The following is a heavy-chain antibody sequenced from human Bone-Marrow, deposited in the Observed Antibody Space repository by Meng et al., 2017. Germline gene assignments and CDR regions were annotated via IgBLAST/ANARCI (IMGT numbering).Heavy chain of an antibody. Sequence: ASVKVSCKASGYTFTSYGISWVRQAPGQGLEWMGWISAYNGNTNYAQKFQGRVTITRDTSASTAYMELSSLRSEDTAVYYCAKLTGIDYDGIDYWGQGTLVTVSS. CDR3: AKLTGIDYDGIDY. CDR1: GYTFTSYG. D-gene: IGHD4-17*01. V-gene: IGHV1-18*01. J-gene: IGHJ4*02. CDR2: ISAYNGNT.